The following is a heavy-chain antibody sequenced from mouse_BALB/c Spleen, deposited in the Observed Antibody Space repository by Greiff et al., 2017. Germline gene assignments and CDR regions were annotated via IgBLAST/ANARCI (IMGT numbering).Heavy chain of an antibody. CDR1: GFTFSSYG. V-gene: IGHV5-6-3*01. J-gene: IGHJ3*01. Sequence: DVMLVESGGGLVQPGGSLKLSCAASGFTFSSYGMSWVRQTPDKRLELVATINSNGGSTYYPDSVKGRFTISRDNAKNTLYLQMSSLKSEDTAMYYCARDDYRYDGAWFAYWGQGTLVTVSA. CDR2: INSNGGST. CDR3: ARDDYRYDGAWFAY. D-gene: IGHD2-14*01.